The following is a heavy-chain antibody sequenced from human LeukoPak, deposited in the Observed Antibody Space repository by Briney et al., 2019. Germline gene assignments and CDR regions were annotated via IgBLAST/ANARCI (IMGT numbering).Heavy chain of an antibody. V-gene: IGHV3-74*01. J-gene: IGHJ4*02. CDR2: INTDGRTT. CDR3: ARDYSSVPEY. D-gene: IGHD6-19*01. Sequence: GGSLRLSCAASGFTFRTYWMHWVRQAPGKGLVWVSRINTDGRTTNYADSVKGRFSISRDNSKNTLYLQLSSLRAEDTAVYYCARDYSSVPEYWGQGTLVTVSS. CDR1: GFTFRTYW.